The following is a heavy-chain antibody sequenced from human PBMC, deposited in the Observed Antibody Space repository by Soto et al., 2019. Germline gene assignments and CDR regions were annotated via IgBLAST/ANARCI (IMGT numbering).Heavy chain of an antibody. J-gene: IGHJ4*02. CDR1: GGSISSGNYY. Sequence: QVQLQESGPGLVKPSQTLSLTCTVSGGSISSGNYYWSWIRQPPGKGLEWIGFISYSGSTYYSTTLKSRVTISVHTSTIQFSLNLSFVTAADTAVYYWATMGTPATGLYFFDYWGQGYLVTVSS. CDR2: ISYSGST. V-gene: IGHV4-30-4*01. CDR3: ATMGTPATGLYFFDY. D-gene: IGHD6-25*01.